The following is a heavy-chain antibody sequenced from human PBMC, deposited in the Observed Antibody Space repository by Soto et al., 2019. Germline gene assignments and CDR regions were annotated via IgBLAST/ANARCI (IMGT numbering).Heavy chain of an antibody. D-gene: IGHD3-22*01. CDR2: ISYDGSNK. V-gene: IGHV3-30-3*01. CDR3: ARLPGYTMIVVVTDFDY. J-gene: IGHJ4*02. CDR1: GFTFSSYA. Sequence: QVQLVESGGGVVQPGRSLRLSCAASGFTFSSYAMHWVRQAPGKGLEWVAVISYDGSNKYYADSVKGRFTISRDNSKNTLNLQMNSLRAEDTAVYYCARLPGYTMIVVVTDFDYWGQGTLVTVSS.